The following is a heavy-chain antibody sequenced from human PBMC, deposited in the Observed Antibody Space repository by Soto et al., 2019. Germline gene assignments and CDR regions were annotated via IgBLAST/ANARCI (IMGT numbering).Heavy chain of an antibody. CDR1: GFTFSSYW. D-gene: IGHD2-2*02. J-gene: IGHJ4*02. V-gene: IGHV3-7*05. Sequence: GGSLRLSCAASGFTFSSYWMSWVRQAPGKGLEWVANIKQDGSEKYYVDSVKGRFTISRDNAKNSLYLQMNSLRAEDTAVYYCARDSSQPLLYGPIYYFDYWGQGTLVTVSS. CDR3: ARDSSQPLLYGPIYYFDY. CDR2: IKQDGSEK.